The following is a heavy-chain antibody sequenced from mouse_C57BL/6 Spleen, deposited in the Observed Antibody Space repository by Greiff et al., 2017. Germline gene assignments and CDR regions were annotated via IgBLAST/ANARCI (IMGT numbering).Heavy chain of an antibody. J-gene: IGHJ4*01. V-gene: IGHV1-72*01. D-gene: IGHD2-5*01. CDR1: GYTFTSYW. CDR3: ARADYSNPYYYAMDY. CDR2: IDPKSGGT. Sequence: VQLQQPGAELVKPGASVKLSCKASGYTFTSYWMHWVKQRPGRGLEWIGRIDPKSGGTKYNEKFKSKATLTVDKPSSTAYMQLSSLTSEDSAVYYCARADYSNPYYYAMDYWGQGTSVTVSS.